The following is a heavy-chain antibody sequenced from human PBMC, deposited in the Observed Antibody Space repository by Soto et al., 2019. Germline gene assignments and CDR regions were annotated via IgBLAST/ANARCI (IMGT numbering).Heavy chain of an antibody. CDR3: ARWSGAHQCFEY. V-gene: IGHV3-23*01. CDR2: ISGSGGGT. CDR1: GFTFSSYA. D-gene: IGHD3-3*01. Sequence: EVHLLESGGGLVQPGGSLRLSCAASGFTFSSYAMTWVRQAPGKGLEWVSTISGSGGGTYYADSVKGHFTISRDNSKNTLYLQMDSLRGEDTAVYYCARWSGAHQCFEYWGQGTLVTVSS. J-gene: IGHJ4*02.